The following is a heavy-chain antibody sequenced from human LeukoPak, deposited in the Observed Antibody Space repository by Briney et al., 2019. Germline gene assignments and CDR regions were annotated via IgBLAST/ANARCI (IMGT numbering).Heavy chain of an antibody. CDR1: GFTFGDYA. CDR2: ISDNGDSA. J-gene: IGHJ4*02. V-gene: IGHV3-23*01. CDR3: APDLRGTDWSLDY. Sequence: GSLRLSCVASGFTFGDYAMSWVRQAPGKGLEWVSVISDNGDSAFYGASVKGRFTMSRDNSKNTLFLQMNSLRAEDTAIYCCAPDLRGTDWSLDYWGQGTLVTVSS. D-gene: IGHD3-9*01.